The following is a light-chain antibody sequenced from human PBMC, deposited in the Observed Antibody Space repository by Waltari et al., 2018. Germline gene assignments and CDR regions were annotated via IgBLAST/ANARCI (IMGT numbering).Light chain of an antibody. V-gene: IGKV1-39*01. CDR3: QQSYSTPPT. Sequence: DIQMTQSPSSLSASVGDRVPITCRASQSISSYINWYQQKPGKAPKLLIYAASSLQSGVPSRFSGSGSGTDFTLTISSLQPEDFATYYCQQSYSTPPTFGQGTKVEIK. CDR1: QSISSY. CDR2: AAS. J-gene: IGKJ1*01.